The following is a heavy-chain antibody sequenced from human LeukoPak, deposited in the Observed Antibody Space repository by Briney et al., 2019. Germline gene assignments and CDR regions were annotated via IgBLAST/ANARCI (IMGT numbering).Heavy chain of an antibody. V-gene: IGHV4-34*01. J-gene: IGHJ4*02. CDR3: ARERAGL. CDR2: INHSGTT. D-gene: IGHD6-19*01. CDR1: GGSFTGYY. Sequence: PSETLSLTCAVYGGSFTGYYWSWIRQPPGKGLEWIGEINHSGTTNYNPSLKSRVTISVDTSKNQFSLKLSSVTAADTAVYYCARERAGLWGQGTLATVSS.